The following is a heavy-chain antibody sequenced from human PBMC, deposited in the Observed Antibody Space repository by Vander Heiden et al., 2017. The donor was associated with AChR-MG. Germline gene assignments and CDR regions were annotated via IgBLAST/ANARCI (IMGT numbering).Heavy chain of an antibody. Sequence: QVQLVESGGGVVQPGRSLRLSCAASGFTFSGYAMHWVRQAPGKGMEGVAVISYDGSNKYYADSVKGRFTISRDNSKNTLYLQMNSLRAEDTAVYYCARGAYDFWSGYYPDYWGQGTLVTVSS. CDR3: ARGAYDFWSGYYPDY. D-gene: IGHD3-3*01. J-gene: IGHJ4*02. V-gene: IGHV3-30-3*01. CDR2: ISYDGSNK. CDR1: GFTFSGYA.